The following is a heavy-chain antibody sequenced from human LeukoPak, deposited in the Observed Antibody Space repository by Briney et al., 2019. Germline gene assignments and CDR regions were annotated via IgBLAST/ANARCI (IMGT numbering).Heavy chain of an antibody. V-gene: IGHV4-39*01. CDR3: ARRMWFGELYYFXY. Sequence: KASETLSLTCTVSGGSISSSSYYWGWIRQPPGKGLVWIGSIYYSGSTYYNPSLKSRVTISVDTSKNQFSLKLSSVTAADTAVYYCARRMWFGELYYFXYWGQXTLVTV. CDR1: GGSISSSSYY. J-gene: IGHJ4*02. CDR2: IYYSGST. D-gene: IGHD3-10*01.